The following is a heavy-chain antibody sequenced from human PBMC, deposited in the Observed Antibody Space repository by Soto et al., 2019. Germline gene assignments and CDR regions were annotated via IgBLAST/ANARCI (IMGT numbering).Heavy chain of an antibody. J-gene: IGHJ4*02. D-gene: IGHD3-22*01. CDR3: AKDMHPNYYYDTSGPVACFDN. CDR2: VNHSGEA. V-gene: IGHV4-34*01. CDR1: GGSFRNYY. Sequence: LXLTCGVYGGSFRNYYWIWVRQPPGKGLECIGEVNHSGEATYNPSLQSRLTISLDNSKNTLFLYMNSLRAEDTAVYFCAKDMHPNYYYDTSGPVACFDNWGLGTLVTVSS.